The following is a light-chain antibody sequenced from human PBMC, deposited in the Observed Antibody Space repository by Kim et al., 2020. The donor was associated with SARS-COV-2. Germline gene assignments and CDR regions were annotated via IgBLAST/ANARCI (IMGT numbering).Light chain of an antibody. Sequence: GQSIPISCPGTSSDVGGYNYVSWYQQHPGKVPKLMIYDVSSRPSGVSNRFSGSKSGNTASLTISGLQTEDEADYYCSSYTSSSTLVFGAGTQLTVL. CDR1: SSDVGGYNY. CDR3: SSYTSSSTLV. CDR2: DVS. V-gene: IGLV2-14*03. J-gene: IGLJ2*01.